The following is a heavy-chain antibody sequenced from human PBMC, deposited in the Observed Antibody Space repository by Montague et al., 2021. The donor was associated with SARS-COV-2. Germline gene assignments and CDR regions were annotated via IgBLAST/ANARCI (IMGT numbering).Heavy chain of an antibody. CDR1: GYSISSGYF. D-gene: IGHD2-21*02. J-gene: IGHJ5*02. CDR3: ARAPCVGDCNSLAIWFDP. V-gene: IGHV4-38-2*02. Sequence: SETLSLTCTVFGYSISSGYFWAWLRQPPGKGLEWIGSIYHAGYIHYNPSLTSRVSISIDTSRNQISLRVTDVAAADTAVYYCARAPCVGDCNSLAIWFDPWGQGTRVTVSS. CDR2: IYHAGYI.